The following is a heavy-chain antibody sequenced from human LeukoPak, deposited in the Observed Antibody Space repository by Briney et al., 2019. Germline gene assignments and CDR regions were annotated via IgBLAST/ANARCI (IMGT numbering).Heavy chain of an antibody. CDR2: INQSGST. CDR1: GASITSSNYY. V-gene: IGHV4-39*07. J-gene: IGHJ4*02. Sequence: SETLSLTCTVSGASITSSNYYWLWLRQPPGKGLEWIGEINQSGSTNYNPSLKSRVTISVDTSKNQFSLKLRSVTAADTAVYYCASSPVGTTDYWGQGTLVTVSS. D-gene: IGHD1-26*01. CDR3: ASSPVGTTDY.